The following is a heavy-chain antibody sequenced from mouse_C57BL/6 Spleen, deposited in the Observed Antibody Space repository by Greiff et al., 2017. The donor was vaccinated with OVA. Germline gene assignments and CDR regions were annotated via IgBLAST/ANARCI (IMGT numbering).Heavy chain of an antibody. CDR1: GYSFTGYY. CDR3: ARGGTSYYFDY. D-gene: IGHD3-3*01. Sequence: EVQVVESGPELVKPGASVKISCKASGYSFTGYYMHWVKQSHGNILDWIGYIYPYNGVSSYNQKFKGKATLTVDKSSSTAYMELRSLASEDSAVYYCARGGTSYYFDYWGQGTTLTVSS. J-gene: IGHJ2*01. V-gene: IGHV1-31*01. CDR2: IYPYNGVS.